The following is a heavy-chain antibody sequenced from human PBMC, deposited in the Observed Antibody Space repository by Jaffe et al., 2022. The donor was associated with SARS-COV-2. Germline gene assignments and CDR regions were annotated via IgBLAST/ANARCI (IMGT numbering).Heavy chain of an antibody. CDR1: GFTFDDYA. V-gene: IGHV3-9*01. D-gene: IGHD2-2*01. CDR2: ISWNSGSI. CDR3: AKPRLYADDAFDI. Sequence: EVQLVESGGGLVQPGRSLRLSCAASGFTFDDYAMHWVRQAPGKGLEWVSGISWNSGSIGYADSVKGRFTISRDNAKNSLYLQMNSLRAEDTALYYCAKPRLYADDAFDIWGQGTMVTVSS. J-gene: IGHJ3*02.